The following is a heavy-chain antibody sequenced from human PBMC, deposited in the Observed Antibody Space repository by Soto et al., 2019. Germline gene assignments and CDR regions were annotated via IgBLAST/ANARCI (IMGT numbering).Heavy chain of an antibody. V-gene: IGHV5-10-1*01. D-gene: IGHD5-12*01. Sequence: GEXLKISCKGSGYCFNSYWIGWVRQRPGKGLEWMGRIDPSNSNTDYSPSNQGHVTISADKSITTAYLQWSSLKASDTAMYYCARLSGYDYLALDWGQGTLVTVSS. CDR3: ARLSGYDYLALD. J-gene: IGHJ4*02. CDR2: IDPSNSNT. CDR1: GYCFNSYW.